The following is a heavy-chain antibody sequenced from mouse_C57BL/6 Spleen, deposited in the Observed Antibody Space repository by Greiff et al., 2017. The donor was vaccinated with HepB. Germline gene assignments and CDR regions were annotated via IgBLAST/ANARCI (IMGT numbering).Heavy chain of an antibody. CDR3: ARLSYYGSSAGY. V-gene: IGHV3-6*01. J-gene: IGHJ2*01. D-gene: IGHD1-1*01. Sequence: EVQLQESGPGLVKPSQSLSLTCSVTGYSITSGYYWHWIRQFPGNKLEWLGSISYDGRNNYNPSLKNRISITRDTSKNQFFLKLNSVTTEDTATYYCARLSYYGSSAGYWGQGTTLTVSS. CDR2: ISYDGRN. CDR1: GYSITSGYY.